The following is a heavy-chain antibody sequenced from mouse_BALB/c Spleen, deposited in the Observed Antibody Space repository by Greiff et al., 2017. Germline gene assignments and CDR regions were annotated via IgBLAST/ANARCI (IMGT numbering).Heavy chain of an antibody. D-gene: IGHD1-1*02. J-gene: IGHJ2*01. CDR1: GYSFTSYW. Sequence: QVQLQQSGPQLVRPGASVKISCKASGYSFTSYWMHWVKQRPGQGLEWIGMIDPSDSETRLKQKFKDKATLTVDKSSSTAYMQLSSPTSEDSAVYYCARRNYDYFDYWGQGTTLTVSS. V-gene: IGHV1S126*01. CDR3: ARRNYDYFDY. CDR2: IDPSDSET.